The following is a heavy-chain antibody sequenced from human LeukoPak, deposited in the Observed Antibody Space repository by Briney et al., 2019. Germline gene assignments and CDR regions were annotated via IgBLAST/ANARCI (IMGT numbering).Heavy chain of an antibody. CDR3: AKDLSGYCSGGSCYPGDY. V-gene: IGHV3-23*01. CDR2: ISGSGGCT. D-gene: IGHD2-15*01. J-gene: IGHJ4*02. CDR1: GFTFSSYA. Sequence: PGGSLRLSCAASGFTFSSYAMSWVRQAPGKGLEWVSAISGSGGCTYYADSVKGRFTISRDNSKNTLYLQMNSLRAEDTAVYYCAKDLSGYCSGGSCYPGDYWGQGTLVTVSS.